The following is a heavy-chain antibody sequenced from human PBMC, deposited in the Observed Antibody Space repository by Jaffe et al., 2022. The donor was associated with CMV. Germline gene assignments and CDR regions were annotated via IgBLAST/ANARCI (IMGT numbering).Heavy chain of an antibody. CDR3: ARAIRDKSSWYGGYYYYYMDV. J-gene: IGHJ6*03. Sequence: QVQLVQSGAEVKKPGSSVKVSCKASGGTFSSYAISWVRQAPGQGLEWMGRIIPILGIANYAQKFQGRVTITADKSTSTAYMELSSLRSEDTAVYYCARAIRDKSSWYGGYYYYYMDVWGKGTTVTVSS. V-gene: IGHV1-69*09. CDR2: IIPILGIA. CDR1: GGTFSSYA. D-gene: IGHD6-13*01.